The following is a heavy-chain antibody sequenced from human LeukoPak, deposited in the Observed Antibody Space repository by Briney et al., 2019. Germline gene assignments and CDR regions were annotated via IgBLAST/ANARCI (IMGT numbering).Heavy chain of an antibody. V-gene: IGHV3-7*01. CDR3: AGLTGTTGFDY. CDR2: IKQDGSDK. D-gene: IGHD1-1*01. Sequence: GGSLRLSCAASGFTFSSYWMSWVRQAPGKGLEWVANIKQDGSDKYYVDSVKGRLTISRDNAKNSLYLQLNSLRADDTAVYYCAGLTGTTGFDYWGQGTLVTVSS. J-gene: IGHJ4*02. CDR1: GFTFSSYW.